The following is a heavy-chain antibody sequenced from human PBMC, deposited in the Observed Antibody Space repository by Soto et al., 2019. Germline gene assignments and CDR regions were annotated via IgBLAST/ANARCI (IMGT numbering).Heavy chain of an antibody. D-gene: IGHD2-21*02. J-gene: IGHJ4*02. Sequence: QVYLVQSGAEVKKPGSSVKISCKASGGIFSSNTINWVRQAAGQGLEWMGGIIPLFGTANYAEKFQGRVTITADKSTKTEYMELSSLRSEDTAVYYCACKAACGGDCYAFDSWGQGTPVTVSS. CDR2: IIPLFGTA. CDR1: GGIFSSNT. CDR3: ACKAACGGDCYAFDS. V-gene: IGHV1-69*06.